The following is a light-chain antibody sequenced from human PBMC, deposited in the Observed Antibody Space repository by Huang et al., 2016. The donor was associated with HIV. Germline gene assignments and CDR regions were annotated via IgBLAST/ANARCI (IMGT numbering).Light chain of an antibody. CDR1: EDIRTS. V-gene: IGKV1D-13*01. J-gene: IGKJ5*01. CDR2: AAF. CDR3: QQLHDYPIT. Sequence: AVQLTQFPPSLSASVGERVTITCRASEDIRTSLAWYQHKPGKAPKLLISAAFNLQSGSSSRFSGDSAGTYFTLCISSLQPEDAATYYCQQLHDYPITCGRGTRLDIK.